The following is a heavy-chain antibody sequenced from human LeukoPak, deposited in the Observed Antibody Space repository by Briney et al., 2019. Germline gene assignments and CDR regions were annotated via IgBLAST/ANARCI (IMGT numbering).Heavy chain of an antibody. V-gene: IGHV4-34*01. D-gene: IGHD3-10*01. Sequence: SETLSLTCAVYGGSFSGYYWSWIRQPPGKGLEWIGEINHSGSTNYNPSLKSRVTISVDTSKNQFSLKPSSVTAADTAVYYCARRRRWGSGSYGNWFDPWGQGTLVTVSS. CDR3: ARRRRWGSGSYGNWFDP. J-gene: IGHJ5*02. CDR1: GGSFSGYY. CDR2: INHSGST.